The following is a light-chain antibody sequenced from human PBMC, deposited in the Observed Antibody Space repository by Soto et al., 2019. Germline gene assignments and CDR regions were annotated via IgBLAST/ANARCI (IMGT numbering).Light chain of an antibody. CDR3: QLYGISPH. Sequence: EIVMTQSPATLSVSPGERATLSCRASQSVSSNHLAWYQQKPGQAPRLLIYGGSSRATGIPVRFSGSASGTDFTLTINRLEPEDFAVYYCQLYGISPHFGQGTRLEI. CDR2: GGS. J-gene: IGKJ5*01. V-gene: IGKV3-20*01. CDR1: QSVSSNH.